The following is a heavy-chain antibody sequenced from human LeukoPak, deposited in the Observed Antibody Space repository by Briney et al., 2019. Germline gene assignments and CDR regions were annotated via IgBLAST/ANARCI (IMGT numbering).Heavy chain of an antibody. J-gene: IGHJ5*02. CDR3: ARDRLQLQS. CDR1: GYTFTSYY. D-gene: IGHD1-1*01. V-gene: IGHV1-46*01. CDR2: INPSGGST. Sequence: ASVKVSCKASGYTFTSYYMHWVRQAPGQGLEWMGIINPSGGSTSYAQKFQGRVTMTEDTSTDTAYMELSSLRSDDTAVYYCARDRLQLQSWGQGTLVTVSS.